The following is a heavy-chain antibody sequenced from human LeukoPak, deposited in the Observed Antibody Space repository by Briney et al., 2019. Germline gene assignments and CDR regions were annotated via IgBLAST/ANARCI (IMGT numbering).Heavy chain of an antibody. CDR2: IWYDGSNK. CDR1: GFTFSSYG. CDR3: ARRGTAAAVIYFQH. J-gene: IGHJ1*01. D-gene: IGHD6-13*01. V-gene: IGHV3-33*01. Sequence: GGSLRLSCAASGFTFSSYGMHWVRQAPGKGLEWVAVIWYDGSNKYYADSVKGRFTISRDNSKNTLYLQMNSLRAEDTAVYYCARRGTAAAVIYFQHWGQGTLVTVSS.